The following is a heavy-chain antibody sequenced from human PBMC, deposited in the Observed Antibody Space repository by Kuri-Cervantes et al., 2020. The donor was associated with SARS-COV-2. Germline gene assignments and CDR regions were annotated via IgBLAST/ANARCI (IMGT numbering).Heavy chain of an antibody. D-gene: IGHD2-21*01. CDR3: ARGGVATPYYAMDV. J-gene: IGHJ6*02. Sequence: SVKVSCKASGGTFRNYGFSWVRQAPGQLLEWMGGIIPILGSANYAPRFQGRATITADQSTNIAYVELNSQTSEDTVVYYCARGGVATPYYAMDVWGQGTTVTVSS. CDR2: IIPILGSA. CDR1: GGTFRNYG. V-gene: IGHV1-69*10.